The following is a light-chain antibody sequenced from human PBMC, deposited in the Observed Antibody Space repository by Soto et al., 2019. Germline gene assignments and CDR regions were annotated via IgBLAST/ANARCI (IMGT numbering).Light chain of an antibody. Sequence: EIVMTQSPDTLSVSPGERATLSCRASQGVFSSLAWYQQKPGQAPRLLIYGAATRATGIPARFSGSGSGTEFTLTISSLQSEDFAVYYCQQYHNWPAFGQGTKVDIK. CDR1: QGVFSS. CDR3: QQYHNWPA. V-gene: IGKV3-15*01. CDR2: GAA. J-gene: IGKJ1*01.